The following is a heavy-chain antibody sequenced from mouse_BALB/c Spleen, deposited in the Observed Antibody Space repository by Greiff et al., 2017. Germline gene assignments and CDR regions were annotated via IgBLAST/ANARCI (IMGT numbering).Heavy chain of an antibody. D-gene: IGHD2-1*01. V-gene: IGHV2-6-2*01. CDR3: ARQGGNGGYAMDY. CDR2: IWSDGST. CDR1: GFSLTSYG. J-gene: IGHJ4*01. Sequence: VQLKESGPDLVAPSQSLSITCTVSGFSLTSYGVHWVRQPPGKGLEWLVVIWSDGSTTYNSALKSRLSISKDNSKSQVFLKMNSLQTDDTAMYYCARQGGNGGYAMDYWGQGTSVTVSS.